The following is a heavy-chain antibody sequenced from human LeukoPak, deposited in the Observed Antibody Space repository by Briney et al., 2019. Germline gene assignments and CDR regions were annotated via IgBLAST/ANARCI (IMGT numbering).Heavy chain of an antibody. CDR3: ARDTYYYDSSGYYQAEP. D-gene: IGHD3-22*01. V-gene: IGHV3-53*01. CDR1: GFTVSSNY. Sequence: GGSLRLSCAASGFTVSSNYMSWVRQAPGKGLEWVSVIYSGGSTYYADSVKGRFTISRDNSKNTLYLQMNSLRAEDTAVYYCARDTYYYDSSGYYQAEPWGQGTLVTVSS. J-gene: IGHJ5*02. CDR2: IYSGGST.